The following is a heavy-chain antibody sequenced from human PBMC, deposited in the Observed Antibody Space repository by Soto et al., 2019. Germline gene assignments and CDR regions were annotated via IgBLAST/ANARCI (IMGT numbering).Heavy chain of an antibody. J-gene: IGHJ4*02. D-gene: IGHD2-2*01. CDR1: GGSISSYY. CDR2: IYYSGST. CDR3: AALGAAAAVDY. V-gene: IGHV4-59*08. Sequence: SETLSLTCTVSGGSISSYYWSWIRQPPGKGLEWIGYIYYSGSTNYNPSLKSRVTISVDTSKNQFSLKLSSVTAADTAVYYCAALGAAAAVDYWGQGTLVTVSS.